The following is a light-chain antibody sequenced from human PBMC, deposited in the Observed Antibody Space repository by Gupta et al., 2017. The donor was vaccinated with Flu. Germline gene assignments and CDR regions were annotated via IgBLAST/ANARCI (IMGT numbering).Light chain of an antibody. Sequence: DIQMTQSPSSLSASVGDRVTITCQASQHINKWLNWYRQKPGKAPELLVYDASNLKTGVPSRFSGSGFGTDFSFTISSLQPEDSSTYYCLQYGNYPYTFGQGTKLEI. V-gene: IGKV1-33*01. CDR1: QHINKW. J-gene: IGKJ2*01. CDR2: DAS. CDR3: LQYGNYPYT.